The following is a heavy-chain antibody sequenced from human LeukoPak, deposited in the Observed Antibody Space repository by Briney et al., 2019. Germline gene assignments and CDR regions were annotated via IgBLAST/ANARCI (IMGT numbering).Heavy chain of an antibody. CDR1: GFTFSSYS. D-gene: IGHD1-1*01. Sequence: PGGSLRLSCAASGFTFSSYSMNWVRQAPGKGLEWVLYISSSSSTIYYADSVKGRFTISRDNAKNSLYLQMNSLRAEDTAVYYCARVRVPSIFDYWGQGTLVTVSS. CDR3: ARVRVPSIFDY. CDR2: ISSSSSTI. J-gene: IGHJ4*02. V-gene: IGHV3-48*01.